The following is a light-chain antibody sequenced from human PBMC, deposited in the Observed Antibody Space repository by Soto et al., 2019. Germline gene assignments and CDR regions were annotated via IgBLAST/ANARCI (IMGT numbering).Light chain of an antibody. CDR1: QGISHY. CDR3: QQSYDAQFT. V-gene: IGKV1-39*01. J-gene: IGKJ4*01. Sequence: DIQLTQSPSSLSASVGDEVTITRRASQGISHYLTWYQQKPGRAPTLLIYGVSTLQSGVPPRFSGGGSATEFTLTISNLQLEDFATYYCQQSYDAQFTFGGGTRVEIK. CDR2: GVS.